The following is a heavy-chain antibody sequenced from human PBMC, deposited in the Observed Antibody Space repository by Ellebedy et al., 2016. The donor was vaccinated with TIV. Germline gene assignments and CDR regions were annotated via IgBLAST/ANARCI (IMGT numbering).Heavy chain of an antibody. V-gene: IGHV5-51*01. CDR1: GYNFATYW. Sequence: KVSCKGSGYNFATYWIAWVRQMPGKGLEWMGSVYPGDSDTRYSPSFQGQVTISADKSTSTAYLQWSSLKASDTAMYYCARHGVRATIAWFDPWGQGTLVTVSS. J-gene: IGHJ5*02. CDR2: VYPGDSDT. CDR3: ARHGVRATIAWFDP. D-gene: IGHD3-10*01.